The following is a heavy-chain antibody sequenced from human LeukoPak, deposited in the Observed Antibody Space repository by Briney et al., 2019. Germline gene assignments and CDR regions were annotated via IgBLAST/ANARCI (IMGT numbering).Heavy chain of an antibody. CDR2: INPNSGGT. J-gene: IGHJ4*02. CDR3: ARGFGYSSGWYFDY. CDR1: GYTLTGYY. D-gene: IGHD6-19*01. Sequence: ASVTVSFKASGYTLTGYYMHWVRQAPGQGLEWMGWINPNSGGTNYAQKFQGRVTMTRDTSINTAYMELSRLRSDDTAVYHCARGFGYSSGWYFDYWGQGTLVTVSS. V-gene: IGHV1-2*02.